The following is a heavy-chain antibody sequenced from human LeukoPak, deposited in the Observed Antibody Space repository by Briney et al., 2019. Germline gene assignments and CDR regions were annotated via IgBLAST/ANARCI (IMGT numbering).Heavy chain of an antibody. CDR2: ISGSGGST. Sequence: GGSLRLSCAASGFNFRGYTMNWVRQAPGKGLEWVSAISGSGGSTYYADSVKGRFTISRDNSKNTLYLQMNSLRAEDTAVYYCAKSLYYDIPYYFDYWGQGTLVTVSS. V-gene: IGHV3-23*01. CDR1: GFNFRGYT. J-gene: IGHJ4*02. D-gene: IGHD3-22*01. CDR3: AKSLYYDIPYYFDY.